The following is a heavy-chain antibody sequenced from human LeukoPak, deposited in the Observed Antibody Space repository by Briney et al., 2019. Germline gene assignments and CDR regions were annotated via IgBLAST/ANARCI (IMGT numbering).Heavy chain of an antibody. CDR1: GGTFSSYA. V-gene: IGHV1-69*05. CDR3: ARVGYYYDSKGPGGYYYYYMDV. D-gene: IGHD3-22*01. J-gene: IGHJ6*03. CDR2: IIPIFGTA. Sequence: SVKVSRKASGGTFSSYAISWVRQAPGQGLEWMGGIIPIFGTANYAQKFQGRVTITTDESTSTAYMELSSLRSEDTAVYYCARVGYYYDSKGPGGYYYYYMDVWGKGTTVTVSS.